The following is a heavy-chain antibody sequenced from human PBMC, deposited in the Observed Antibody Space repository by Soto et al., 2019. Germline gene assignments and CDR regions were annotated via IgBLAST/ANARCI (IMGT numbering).Heavy chain of an antibody. CDR1: GYTFTSYG. J-gene: IGHJ4*02. Sequence: QIQLVQSGAEVKKPGASVKVSCKASGYTFTSYGISWVRQAPGQGLEWMGWISAYNDNTNYAQKLQGRVTMTTDTSTSTAYMELRSLRSDDTAVYYCARDPGIVVVVAATPPYFDYWGQGTLVTVSS. V-gene: IGHV1-18*01. CDR3: ARDPGIVVVVAATPPYFDY. D-gene: IGHD2-15*01. CDR2: ISAYNDNT.